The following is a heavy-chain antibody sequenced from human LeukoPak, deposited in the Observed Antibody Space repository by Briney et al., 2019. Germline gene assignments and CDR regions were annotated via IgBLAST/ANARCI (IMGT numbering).Heavy chain of an antibody. V-gene: IGHV3-23*01. CDR3: AKEKIAAAGFFDY. D-gene: IGHD6-13*01. J-gene: IGHJ4*02. CDR2: ISGSGGST. Sequence: PGGSLRLSCVASGFTYRRYSMNWVRQAPGKGLEWVSAISGSGGSTYYADSVEGRFTISRDNSKNTLYLQMNSLRAEDTAVYYCAKEKIAAAGFFDYWGQGTLVTVSS. CDR1: GFTYRRYS.